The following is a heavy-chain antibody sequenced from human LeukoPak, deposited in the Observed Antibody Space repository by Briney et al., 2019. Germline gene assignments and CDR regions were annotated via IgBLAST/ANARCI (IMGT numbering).Heavy chain of an antibody. Sequence: PSETLSLTCTVSGGSISSYYWSWIRQPPGKGLEGIGYIYYSGSTNYNPSLKSRVTISVDTSKNPFSLKLSSVTAADTAVYYCARSYSGSYLNWFDRWGQGTLVTVSS. D-gene: IGHD1-26*01. CDR1: GGSISSYY. V-gene: IGHV4-59*01. CDR2: IYYSGST. J-gene: IGHJ5*02. CDR3: ARSYSGSYLNWFDR.